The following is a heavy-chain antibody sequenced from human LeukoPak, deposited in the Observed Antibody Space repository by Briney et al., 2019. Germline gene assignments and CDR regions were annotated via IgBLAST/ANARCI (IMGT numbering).Heavy chain of an antibody. CDR3: ARVSRYSYGYEHYYYGMDV. CDR1: GFTFSSYE. V-gene: IGHV3-48*03. CDR2: ISSSGSTI. J-gene: IGHJ6*04. D-gene: IGHD5-18*01. Sequence: GGSLRLSCAASGFTFSSYEMNWVRQAPGKGLEWVSYISSSGSTIYYADSVKGRFTISRDNAKNSLFLQMNSLRAEDTAVYYCARVSRYSYGYEHYYYGMDVWGKGTTVTVSS.